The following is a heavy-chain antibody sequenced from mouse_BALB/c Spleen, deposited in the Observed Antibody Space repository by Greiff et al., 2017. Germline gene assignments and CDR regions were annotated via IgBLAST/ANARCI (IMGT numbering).Heavy chain of an antibody. CDR3: ARDGDYRYAMDY. CDR1: GFTFSSYA. J-gene: IGHJ4*01. D-gene: IGHD2-14*01. V-gene: IGHV5-9-4*01. Sequence: DVHLVESGGGLVKPGGSLKLSCAASGFTFSSYAMSWVRQSPEKRLEWVAEISSGGSYTYYPDTVTGRFTISRDNAKNTLYLEMSSLRSEDTAMYYCARDGDYRYAMDYWGQGTSVTVSS. CDR2: ISSGGSYT.